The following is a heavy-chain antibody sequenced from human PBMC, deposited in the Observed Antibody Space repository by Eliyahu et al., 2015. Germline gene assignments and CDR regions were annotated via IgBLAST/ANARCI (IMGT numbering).Heavy chain of an antibody. CDR2: IFSNDEK. CDR1: GFSLSDPXXG. V-gene: IGHV2-26*01. Sequence: QVTLEESSPVLVKPTETLTLTXTXSGFSLSDPXXGVSWIRQPPXQAXEWLAHIFSNDEKSXSTSLKSRLTISKDTSKSQVVLTMTNMDPVDTATYYCVRAYGYNPRLNGMDVWGQGTTVTVSS. D-gene: IGHD5-24*01. CDR3: VRAYGYNPRLNGMDV. J-gene: IGHJ6*02.